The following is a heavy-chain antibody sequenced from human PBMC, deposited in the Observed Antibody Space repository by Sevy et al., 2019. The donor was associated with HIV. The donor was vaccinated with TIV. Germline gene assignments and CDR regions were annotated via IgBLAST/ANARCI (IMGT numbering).Heavy chain of an antibody. CDR1: GLTFSTYG. V-gene: IGHV3-30*18. Sequence: GGSLRLSCAASGLTFSTYGMHWVRQAPGKGLEWVALISGDGSNTNYAGSVKGRFPISRDNSRNTLYLQMNSLRADETAMYYCAKTYADTTMDLYYYDSWGQGTLVTVSS. D-gene: IGHD5-18*01. CDR2: ISGDGSNT. CDR3: AKTYADTTMDLYYYDS. J-gene: IGHJ4*02.